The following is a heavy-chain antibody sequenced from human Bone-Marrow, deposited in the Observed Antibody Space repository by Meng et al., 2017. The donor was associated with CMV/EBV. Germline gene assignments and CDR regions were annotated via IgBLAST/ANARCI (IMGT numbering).Heavy chain of an antibody. J-gene: IGHJ4*02. CDR2: ISGSGGST. D-gene: IGHD6-6*01. Sequence: GESLKISCAASGFTFSSYAMSWVRQAPGKGLEWVSAISGSGGSTYYADSVKGRFTIPRDNSKNTLYLQMNSLRAEDTAVYYCAKGEGIAARRSYYFDYWGQGTLVTFSS. V-gene: IGHV3-23*01. CDR1: GFTFSSYA. CDR3: AKGEGIAARRSYYFDY.